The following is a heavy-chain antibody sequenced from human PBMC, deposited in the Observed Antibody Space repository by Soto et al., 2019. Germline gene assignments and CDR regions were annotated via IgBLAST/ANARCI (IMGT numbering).Heavy chain of an antibody. J-gene: IGHJ4*02. CDR2: IYYSGST. V-gene: IGHV4-39*01. CDR3: ARPYHVDTAKPWDQ. CDR1: GGSISSSTYY. D-gene: IGHD5-18*01. Sequence: SETLSLTCTVSGGSISSSTYYWGWFRQPPGKGPEWIGSIYYSGSTYYNLSLKSRVTISIDTSKNQFSLKLSSVTAADTAMYYCARPYHVDTAKPWDQWGQGSLVTVS.